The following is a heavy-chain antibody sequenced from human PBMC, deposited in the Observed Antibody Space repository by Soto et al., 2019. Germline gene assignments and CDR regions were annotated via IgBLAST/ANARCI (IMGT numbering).Heavy chain of an antibody. J-gene: IGHJ2*01. D-gene: IGHD2-8*01. CDR2: IFDSGST. CDR1: GGSISGGVHS. CDR3: AREIMTLTNDWYFDL. Sequence: QVQLQESGPGLVKPSETLSLTCTVSGGSISGGVHSWSWIRQPPGKGLEWIGHIFDSGSTYYNLSLNSRLTISVDTSKNQFSLRLSSVTAADTAVYYCAREIMTLTNDWYFDLWGRGTLFTVS. V-gene: IGHV4-30-4*01.